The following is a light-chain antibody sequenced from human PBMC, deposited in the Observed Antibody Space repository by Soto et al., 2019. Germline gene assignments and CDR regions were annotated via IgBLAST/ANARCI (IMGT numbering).Light chain of an antibody. Sequence: QSALTQPASVSGSPGQSVTISCTGTSSDGGGYNYVSWYQQHPGRAPKVIIYDVRNRPSGVSDRFSGSKSGNTASLTISGLQAEDEADYYCSSYTTRNTLVFGGGTKVTVL. J-gene: IGLJ2*01. V-gene: IGLV2-14*03. CDR1: SSDGGGYNY. CDR3: SSYTTRNTLV. CDR2: DVR.